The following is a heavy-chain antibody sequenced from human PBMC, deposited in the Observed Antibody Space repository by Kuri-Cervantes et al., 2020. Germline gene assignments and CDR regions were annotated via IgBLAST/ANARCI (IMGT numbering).Heavy chain of an antibody. J-gene: IGHJ4*02. Sequence: ASVKVSCKASGGTFTNYAMHWVRQAPGQRLEWMGWTNAGNGNTIYSQKFQGRVTITRDTSASTAYMELSSLRSEDTAVYYCARVRYSWGYYDSSGYYAFDYWGQGTLVTVSS. CDR2: TNAGNGNT. V-gene: IGHV1-3*01. D-gene: IGHD3-22*01. CDR1: GGTFTNYA. CDR3: ARVRYSWGYYDSSGYYAFDY.